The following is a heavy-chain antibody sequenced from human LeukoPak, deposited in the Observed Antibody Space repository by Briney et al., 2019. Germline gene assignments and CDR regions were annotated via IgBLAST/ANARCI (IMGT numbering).Heavy chain of an antibody. CDR1: GFTFSRYG. D-gene: IGHD1-1*01. V-gene: IGHV3-30*03. CDR2: ISYDGSNK. CDR3: ARVSGTTVYYYYGMDV. J-gene: IGHJ6*02. Sequence: GGSLRLSCAASGFTFSRYGMHWVRQAPGKGLEWVAVISYDGSNKYYADSVKGRFTISRDNSKNTLYLQMNSLRAEDTAVYYCARVSGTTVYYYYGMDVWGQGTTVTVSS.